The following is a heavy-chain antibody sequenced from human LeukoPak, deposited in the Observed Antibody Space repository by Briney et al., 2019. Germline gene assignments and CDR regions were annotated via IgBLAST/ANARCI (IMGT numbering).Heavy chain of an antibody. J-gene: IGHJ4*02. CDR3: ARGGTRAVAGTNY. CDR2: IYYSGST. V-gene: IGHV4-59*08. Sequence: SETLSLTCTVTGGSISSYYWSWIRQPPGKGLEWIGYIYYSGSTNYNPSLKSRVTISVDTSKNQFSLKLSSVTAADTAVYYCARGGTRAVAGTNYWGQGTLVTVSS. CDR1: GGSISSYY. D-gene: IGHD6-19*01.